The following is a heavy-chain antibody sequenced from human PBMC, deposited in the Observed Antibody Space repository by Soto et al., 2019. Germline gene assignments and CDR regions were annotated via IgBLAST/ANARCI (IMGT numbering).Heavy chain of an antibody. CDR2: INPNSGDT. Sequence: VKVSFKASGYTFTGYYVHWVRQAPGQGLEWMGWINPNSGDTYLAQRFQGRVTMNKDTSIGTAYMELRGLTSDDTAEYYCAKGGAIVAAGTRVYLYNAMDVWGQGTTVTVSS. CDR1: GYTFTGYY. V-gene: IGHV1-2*02. D-gene: IGHD1-26*01. CDR3: AKGGAIVAAGTRVYLYNAMDV. J-gene: IGHJ6*02.